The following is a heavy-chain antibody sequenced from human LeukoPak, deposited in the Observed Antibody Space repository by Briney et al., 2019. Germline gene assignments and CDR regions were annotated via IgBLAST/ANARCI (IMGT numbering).Heavy chain of an antibody. J-gene: IGHJ3*02. CDR1: GFTFSNYW. V-gene: IGHV3-7*01. CDR3: ARDRYSYGGDDTVNI. CDR2: IKQDGSEK. D-gene: IGHD5-18*01. Sequence: GGSLRLSCAASGFTFSNYWMSWVRQAPGKGLEWVANIKQDGSEKNYVDSVKGRFTISRDNAKNSLYLQMNSLRVEDTAVYYCARDRYSYGGDDTVNIWGQGTMVTVPS.